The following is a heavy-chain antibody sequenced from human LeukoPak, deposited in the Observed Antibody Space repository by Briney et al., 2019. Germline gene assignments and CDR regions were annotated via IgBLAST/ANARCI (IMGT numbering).Heavy chain of an antibody. D-gene: IGHD4-17*01. Sequence: KVSCKASGYTFTSYGISWVRQAPGQGLEWMGWISAYNGNTNYAQNLQGRVTMTTDTSTRTAYMELRSLRSDDTALYYCARGYTATGNWYFDLWGRGTXVSXSS. CDR2: ISAYNGNT. CDR1: GYTFTSYG. J-gene: IGHJ2*01. V-gene: IGHV1-18*01. CDR3: ARGYTATGNWYFDL.